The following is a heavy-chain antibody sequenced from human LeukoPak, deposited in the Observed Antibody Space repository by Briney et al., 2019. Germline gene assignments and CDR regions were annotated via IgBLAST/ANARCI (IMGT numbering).Heavy chain of an antibody. CDR3: AKGKRSSSWYGEFHY. J-gene: IGHJ4*02. Sequence: GSLRLSCAASGFTFSSYAMSWVRQAPGKGLEWVSATIGSGGSTYYADSVKGRFTISRDNSKNTLYLQMNSLSAEDTGVYYCAKGKRSSSWYGEFHYWGQGTLVTVSS. CDR1: GFTFSSYA. V-gene: IGHV3-23*01. CDR2: TIGSGGST. D-gene: IGHD6-13*01.